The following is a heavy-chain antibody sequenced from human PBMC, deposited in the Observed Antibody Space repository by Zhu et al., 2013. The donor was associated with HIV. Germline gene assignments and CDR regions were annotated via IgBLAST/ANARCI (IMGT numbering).Heavy chain of an antibody. Sequence: QKQLVQSGPEVQKPGTSVKVSCKASGFTFRTFAVQWVRQTRGQRLEWIGWIVVGSGNTNYAQKFQERVTISGDIFTSTVYMELSSLRSEDTAVYYCARSYDFWSGSSPDYWGQGTLVTVSS. CDR2: IVVGSGNT. J-gene: IGHJ4*02. CDR3: ARSYDFWSGSSPDY. CDR1: GFTFRTFA. D-gene: IGHD3-3*01. V-gene: IGHV1-58*01.